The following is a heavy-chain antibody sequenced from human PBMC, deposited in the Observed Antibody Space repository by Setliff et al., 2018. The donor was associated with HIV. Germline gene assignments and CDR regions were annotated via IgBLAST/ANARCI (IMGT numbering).Heavy chain of an antibody. CDR3: ARGLLGDPPGLDV. J-gene: IGHJ6*02. Sequence: GESLKISCAASGFPFRSYSMNWVRQAPGKGLEWVSSISSGSTYIYYTDSVKGRFTISRDNAKNSLYLQLNSLRDDDTAVYYCARGLLGDPPGLDVWGQGTTVTVSS. D-gene: IGHD1-26*01. CDR2: ISSGSTYI. V-gene: IGHV3-21*01. CDR1: GFPFRSYS.